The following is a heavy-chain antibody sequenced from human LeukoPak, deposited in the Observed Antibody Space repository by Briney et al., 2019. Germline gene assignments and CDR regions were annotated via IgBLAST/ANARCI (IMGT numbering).Heavy chain of an antibody. CDR2: ISDGGGST. J-gene: IGHJ4*02. CDR3: AKRSDYGGNWNYLDY. Sequence: PGGSLRLSCAASGFXFSSYGISWVRQAPGKGLEWVSAISDGGGSTYYADSVRGRFTISRDNSKNTLYLQMISLRADDTAVYYCAKRSDYGGNWNYLDYWGQGTLVTVSS. D-gene: IGHD4-23*01. CDR1: GFXFSSYG. V-gene: IGHV3-23*01.